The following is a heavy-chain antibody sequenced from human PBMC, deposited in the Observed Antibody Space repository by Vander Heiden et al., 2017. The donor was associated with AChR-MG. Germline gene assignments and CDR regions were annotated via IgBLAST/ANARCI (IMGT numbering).Heavy chain of an antibody. CDR3: ANGIGYCSGGSCYEDGYSYGYGY. V-gene: IGHV3-23*01. CDR1: GFTFSSYA. J-gene: IGHJ4*02. CDR2: ISGSGGST. Sequence: EVQLLESGGGLVQPGGSLRLPCAASGFTFSSYAMSWVRQAPGKGLEWVSAISGSGGSTYYADSVKGRFTISRDNSKNTLYLQMNSLRAEDTAVYYCANGIGYCSGGSCYEDGYSYGYGYWGQGTLVTVSS. D-gene: IGHD2-15*01.